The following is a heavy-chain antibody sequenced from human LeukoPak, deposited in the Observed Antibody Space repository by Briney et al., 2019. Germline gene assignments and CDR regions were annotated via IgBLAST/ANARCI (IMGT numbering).Heavy chain of an antibody. CDR3: ARKGGYEHFTWFDP. J-gene: IGHJ5*02. V-gene: IGHV4-34*01. CDR2: INHSGST. CDR1: GGSFSGYY. D-gene: IGHD5-12*01. Sequence: PSETLSLTCAVYGGSFSGYYWSWIRQPPGKGLEWIGEINHSGSTNYNPSLKSRVTISVDTSKNQFSLKLSSVTAADTAVYYCARKGGYEHFTWFDPWGQGTLVTVSS.